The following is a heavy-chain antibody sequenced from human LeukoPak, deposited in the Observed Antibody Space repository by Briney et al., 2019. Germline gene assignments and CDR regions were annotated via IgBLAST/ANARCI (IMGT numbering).Heavy chain of an antibody. V-gene: IGHV3-21*01. CDR1: GFPFNSYS. D-gene: IGHD2-2*01. J-gene: IGHJ6*03. Sequence: GGSQRLSCVASGFPFNSYSMNWVRQAPGKGLEWVSSISSSSGYIFYADSVKGRFTISRDNSKNIVYLQMDSLRVDDTALYYCARGGYQPYYYMDVWGQGTLVTVSS. CDR2: ISSSSGYI. CDR3: ARGGYQPYYYMDV.